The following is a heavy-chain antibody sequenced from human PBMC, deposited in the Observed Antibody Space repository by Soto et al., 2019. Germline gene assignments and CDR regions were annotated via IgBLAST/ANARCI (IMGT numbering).Heavy chain of an antibody. J-gene: IGHJ4*02. D-gene: IGHD2-21*02. CDR2: IYYSGRT. Sequence: SETLSLTCIVSGESISSSSYYWGWLRQPPGKGLEWIGSIYYSGRTYYNPSFKSRVTISIDTSKNQFSLKLSSVTATDTAVYYCAGQRTTVVTQAYFDHWGQGALVTVSS. CDR3: AGQRTTVVTQAYFDH. V-gene: IGHV4-39*01. CDR1: GESISSSSYY.